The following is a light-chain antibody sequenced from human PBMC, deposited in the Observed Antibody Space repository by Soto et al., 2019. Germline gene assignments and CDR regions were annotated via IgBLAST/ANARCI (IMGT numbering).Light chain of an antibody. J-gene: IGKJ1*01. CDR2: GAS. CDR3: QQYGTSPRT. Sequence: EVMLTQSPGTLSLSPGERATLSCRASQSIFSNYLAWYQQKSGQAPRLLIYGASNRATGIPDRFSGSGSVTDFTLTISRLEPEDFAVYYCQQYGTSPRTCGQGTKVEFK. V-gene: IGKV3-20*01. CDR1: QSIFSNY.